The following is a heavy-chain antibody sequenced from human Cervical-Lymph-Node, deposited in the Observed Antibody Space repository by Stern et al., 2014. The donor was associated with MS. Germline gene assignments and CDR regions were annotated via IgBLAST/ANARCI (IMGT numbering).Heavy chain of an antibody. J-gene: IGHJ4*02. Sequence: VQLEESGGGVVQPGRSLRLSCAASGFTFSSYGMHWVRQAPGKGLEWVAVISYDGRNKDYADSVKGRLPIARDNSKNTLYLQLNSLRAEDTAVYYCAKSRSKGYYYSLFDYGGQGTLGTVSS. CDR2: ISYDGRNK. V-gene: IGHV3-30*18. CDR1: GFTFSSYG. D-gene: IGHD3-22*01. CDR3: AKSRSKGYYYSLFDY.